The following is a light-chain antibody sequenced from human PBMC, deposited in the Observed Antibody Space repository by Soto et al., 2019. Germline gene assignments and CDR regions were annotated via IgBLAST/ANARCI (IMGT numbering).Light chain of an antibody. V-gene: IGKV3D-20*02. J-gene: IGKJ5*01. Sequence: EIVFTQSPGTLSLSPGERATLSCRASQSVSNNYLAWYQQKPGQAPRLLIYGASSRATGIPDRFSGSGSGTDFTLTISSLEPEDFAVYYCQQRSNLITFGQGTRLEI. CDR2: GAS. CDR1: QSVSNNY. CDR3: QQRSNLIT.